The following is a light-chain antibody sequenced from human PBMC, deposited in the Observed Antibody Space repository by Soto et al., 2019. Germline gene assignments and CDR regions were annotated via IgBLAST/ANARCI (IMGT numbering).Light chain of an antibody. J-gene: IGKJ1*01. V-gene: IGKV3-20*01. CDR1: KTGISSA. CDR2: GAS. CDR3: QQYDCSPQT. Sequence: EIVLTQSPATLSMSPGERGTLSCMSSKTGISSALAWYQQKPGQAPRLLIYGASTRAAGFPDRFSGSGSGTDFTLTISSLQAEDVAVYYCQQYDCSPQTFGEGTKVDIK.